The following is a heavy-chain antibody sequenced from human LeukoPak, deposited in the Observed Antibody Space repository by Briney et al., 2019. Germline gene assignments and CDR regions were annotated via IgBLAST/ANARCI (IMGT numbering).Heavy chain of an antibody. D-gene: IGHD2/OR15-2a*01. V-gene: IGHV4-59*08. J-gene: IGHJ4*02. CDR3: AGHHPRNTVDF. CDR2: IYYSGST. CDR1: GGSISSYY. Sequence: SETLSLTCTVCGGSISSYYWSWIRQPPGKGLEWIGYIYYSGSTNYNPSLKSRVTISVDTSKNQFSLKLSSVTAADTAVYYCAGHHPRNTVDFWGQGTLVTVSS.